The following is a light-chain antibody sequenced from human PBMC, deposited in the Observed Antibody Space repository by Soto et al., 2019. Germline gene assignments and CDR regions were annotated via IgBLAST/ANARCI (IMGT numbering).Light chain of an antibody. CDR2: GAS. CDR3: QQYTNSPRWT. Sequence: EIVLTQSPGTLSLSPGERATLSCRASQTVTSNFLAWYQQKPGQAPRFLIYGASSRATGIPDRFSGGGSGTDFTLTISRLEPEDFAVYYCQQYTNSPRWTFGQGTKVEIK. CDR1: QTVTSNF. V-gene: IGKV3-20*01. J-gene: IGKJ1*01.